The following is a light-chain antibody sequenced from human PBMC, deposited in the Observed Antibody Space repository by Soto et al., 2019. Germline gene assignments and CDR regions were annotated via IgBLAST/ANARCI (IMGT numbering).Light chain of an antibody. J-gene: IGLJ3*02. CDR3: SSYAGSHTYEV. Sequence: SALTQPRSVSGSLGQSVTISCTGTSSDVGAYDFVSWYQQNPGKAPRLIIFDVIKRPSGVPDRFSGSKSGNTASLTISGLQSEDEADYHCSSYAGSHTYEVFGGGTKVTVL. CDR2: DVI. CDR1: SSDVGAYDF. V-gene: IGLV2-11*01.